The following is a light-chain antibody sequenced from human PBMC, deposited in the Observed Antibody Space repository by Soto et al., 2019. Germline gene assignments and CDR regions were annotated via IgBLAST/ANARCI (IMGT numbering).Light chain of an antibody. Sequence: EIVFTQSPATLSFSPVERATLSCRASQSVSSYLAWYQQKPGQAPRLLIYDASNRATGIPARFSGSGSGTDFTLTISSLEPEDFAVYYCQQRSNWPRTFGQGTRLEI. CDR1: QSVSSY. J-gene: IGKJ5*01. CDR3: QQRSNWPRT. V-gene: IGKV3-11*01. CDR2: DAS.